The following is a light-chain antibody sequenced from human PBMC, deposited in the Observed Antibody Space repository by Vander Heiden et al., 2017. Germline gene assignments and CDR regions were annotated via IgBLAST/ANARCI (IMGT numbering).Light chain of an antibody. Sequence: DIQLFQSPPSLSASVGDRVTITCRSSRDIRTYLNWYHQKRGESPKLLIYGASTVHSGVPSRLSGSGSATHFTLTINGLQVDDVGTYFCQQSYNMFSFGAGTQV. J-gene: IGKJ4*01. V-gene: IGKV1-39*01. CDR1: RDIRTY. CDR2: GAS. CDR3: QQSYNMFS.